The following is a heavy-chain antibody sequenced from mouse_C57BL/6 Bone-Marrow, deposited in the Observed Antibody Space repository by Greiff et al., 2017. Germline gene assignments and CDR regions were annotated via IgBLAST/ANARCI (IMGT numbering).Heavy chain of an antibody. V-gene: IGHV1-67*01. D-gene: IGHD2-2*01. J-gene: IGHJ4*01. CDR3: AIWLREDAMDY. Sequence: VQLQESGPELVRPGVSVKISCKGSGYTFTDYAMHWVKQSHAKSLEWIGVISTYDGDASYNQKFKDKATMTVDKSSSTAYMEIASLTSEDSAFYYGAIWLREDAMDYWGQGTSVTGSS. CDR2: ISTYDGDA. CDR1: GYTFTDYA.